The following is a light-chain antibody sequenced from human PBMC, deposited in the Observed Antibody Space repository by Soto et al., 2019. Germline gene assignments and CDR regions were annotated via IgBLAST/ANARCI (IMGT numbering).Light chain of an antibody. CDR1: QSIGGTY. Sequence: IALPQSTATLSLSPGERATLSCRASQSIGGTYLAWYQQKPGQAPRLLIYGASSRATGIPDRFSGSGSGTDFTLSISRLEPEDFAMYYCQQYGMSPPVTFGGGTKLEIK. J-gene: IGKJ4*01. CDR3: QQYGMSPPVT. CDR2: GAS. V-gene: IGKV3-20*01.